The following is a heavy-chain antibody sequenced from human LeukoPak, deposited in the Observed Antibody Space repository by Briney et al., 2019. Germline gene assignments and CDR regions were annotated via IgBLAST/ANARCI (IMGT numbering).Heavy chain of an antibody. J-gene: IGHJ4*02. V-gene: IGHV1-69*13. Sequence: GASVKVSCKASGGTFSSYAISWVRQAPGQGFEWMGGIIPIFGTANYAQKFQGRVTITADESTSTAYMELSSLRSEDTAVYYCARGPGSGYYYGWVFDYWGQGTLVTVSS. CDR3: ARGPGSGYYYGWVFDY. CDR1: GGTFSSYA. D-gene: IGHD3-22*01. CDR2: IIPIFGTA.